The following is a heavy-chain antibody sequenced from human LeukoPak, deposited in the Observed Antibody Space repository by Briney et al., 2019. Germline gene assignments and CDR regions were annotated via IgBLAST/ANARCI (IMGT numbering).Heavy chain of an antibody. J-gene: IGHJ5*02. Sequence: SETLSLTCTVSGGSISSSSYYWGWIRQPPGKGLEWIGSIYYSGSTYYNPSLKSRVTISVDTSKNQFSLKLSSVTAADTAVYYCARDGEAVGWFDPWGQGTLVTVSS. V-gene: IGHV4-39*07. CDR3: ARDGEAVGWFDP. D-gene: IGHD6-13*01. CDR1: GGSISSSSYY. CDR2: IYYSGST.